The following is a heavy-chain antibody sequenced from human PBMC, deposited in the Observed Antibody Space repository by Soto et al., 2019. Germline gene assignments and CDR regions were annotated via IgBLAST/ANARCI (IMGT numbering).Heavy chain of an antibody. CDR2: VSSTGRT. CDR1: SASTTEYY. CDR3: ARGGGSPYHTHEFHFWCQAILLTDP. J-gene: IGHJ5*02. D-gene: IGHD1-26*01. V-gene: IGHV4-59*01. Sequence: AETVPLSGTVGSASTTEYYGSCVRQAQAKGLRWIVSVSSTGRTVFNPSLTSRVTVSLDTSKNQFSLTLNSVTAADTAVYYGARGGGSPYHTHEFHFWCQAILLTDP.